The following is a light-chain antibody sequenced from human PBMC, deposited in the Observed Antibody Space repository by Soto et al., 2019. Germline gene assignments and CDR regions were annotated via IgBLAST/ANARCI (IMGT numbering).Light chain of an antibody. CDR2: GAS. CDR1: QSVSSSY. V-gene: IGKV3D-15*01. Sequence: EIVITQSPATLSVSPGERATLSCRASQSVSSSYLAWYQQKPGQAPRLLIYGASSRATGIPDRFSGSVSGTEFSLTISSLQSEDFATYYCQQYESLPLTFGQGTRLEIK. J-gene: IGKJ5*01. CDR3: QQYESLPLT.